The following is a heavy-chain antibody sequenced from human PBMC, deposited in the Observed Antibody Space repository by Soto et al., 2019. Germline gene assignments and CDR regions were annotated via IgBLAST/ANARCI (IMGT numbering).Heavy chain of an antibody. CDR1: GGTISSGAYY. V-gene: IGHV4-30-4*01. CDR3: ASLPEVFRRGDNDAFDI. J-gene: IGHJ3*02. Sequence: QVQLQESGPGLVKPSQTLSLTCTVSGGTISSGAYYWSWIRQPPGKGLEWIGYIYYSGSTYYNPSLRSGVTISVDTSRNQLSLKFFSVTAADTAVYYCASLPEVFRRGDNDAFDIWGQGTMVTVSS. CDR2: IYYSGST. D-gene: IGHD3-10*01.